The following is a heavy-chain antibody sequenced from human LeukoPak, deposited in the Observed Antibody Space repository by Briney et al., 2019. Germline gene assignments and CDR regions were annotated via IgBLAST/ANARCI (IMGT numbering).Heavy chain of an antibody. V-gene: IGHV3-21*01. J-gene: IGHJ4*02. CDR1: GFSFSSYS. CDR2: VSSSSSYI. Sequence: GGSLRLSCAASGFSFSSYSMNWVRQALGKGLEWVSSVSSSSSYISYADSVKGRFTISRDNAKKSLYLQMNSLRAEDTAVYYCARDIPRGSGYYFDHWGQGTLVTVSS. CDR3: ARDIPRGSGYYFDH. D-gene: IGHD3-22*01.